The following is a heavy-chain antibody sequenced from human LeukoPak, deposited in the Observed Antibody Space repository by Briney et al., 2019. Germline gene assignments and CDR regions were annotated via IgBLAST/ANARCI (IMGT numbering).Heavy chain of an antibody. J-gene: IGHJ6*02. CDR1: GGSINSFY. Sequence: SETLSLTCTVSGGSINSFYWSWVRQPPGKGLEWMGKFNHSGSTNYNPSLKSRVTISVDTSKNQFSPKLSSVTAADTAVYYCARDKTYYYGSGSYYYGMDVWGQGTTVTVSS. CDR3: ARDKTYYYGSGSYYYGMDV. CDR2: FNHSGST. V-gene: IGHV4-59*12. D-gene: IGHD3-10*01.